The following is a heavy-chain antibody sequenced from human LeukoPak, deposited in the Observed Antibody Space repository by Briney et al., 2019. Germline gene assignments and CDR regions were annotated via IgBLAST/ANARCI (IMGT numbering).Heavy chain of an antibody. V-gene: IGHV4-4*09. Sequence: SETLSLTCTVSGGSISSYYRSWIRQPPGKGLEWIGYIYTSGSTNYNPSLKSRVTISVDTSKNQFSLKLSSVTAADTAVYYCARLDGSSSLSYWGQGTLVTVSS. CDR3: ARLDGSSSLSY. CDR1: GGSISSYY. CDR2: IYTSGST. D-gene: IGHD6-6*01. J-gene: IGHJ4*02.